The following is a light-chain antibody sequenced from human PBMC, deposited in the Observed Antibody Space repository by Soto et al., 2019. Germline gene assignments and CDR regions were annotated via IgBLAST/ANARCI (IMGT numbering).Light chain of an antibody. V-gene: IGLV2-14*01. CDR1: SSEVGGYNY. Sequence: QSALTQPASVSGSPGQSITISCTGTSSEVGGYNYVSWYQQHPGKAPKLMIYDVSNRPSGVSNRVSGSKSGNTASLTISGLQAEDEADYYCSSYTSSSRVFGTGTKLTVL. J-gene: IGLJ1*01. CDR3: SSYTSSSRV. CDR2: DVS.